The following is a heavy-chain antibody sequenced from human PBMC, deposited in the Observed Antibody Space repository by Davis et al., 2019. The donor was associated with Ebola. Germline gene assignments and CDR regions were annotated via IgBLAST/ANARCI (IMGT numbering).Heavy chain of an antibody. CDR2: ISYDGSNK. V-gene: IGHV3-30*03. CDR1: GFTFSSYG. CDR3: ASQYFVVVLSYGMDV. J-gene: IGHJ6*02. D-gene: IGHD2-2*01. Sequence: GESLKISCAASGFTFSSYGMHWVRQAPGKGLEWVAVISYDGSNKYYADSVKGRFTISRDNSKNTLYLQMNSLRAEDTAVYYCASQYFVVVLSYGMDVWGQGTTVTVSS.